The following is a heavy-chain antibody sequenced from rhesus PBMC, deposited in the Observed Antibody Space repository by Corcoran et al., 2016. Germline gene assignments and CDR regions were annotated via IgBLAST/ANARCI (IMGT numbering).Heavy chain of an antibody. CDR3: AREDYYGSGYYTGY. Sequence: VQLQESGPGLVKPTEILSPTCAASGGYFSGYSWGWIRQPPGLGLEWIGYISGSSRSTDYNPSLKSRVTISTDTSKNQFSLKLSSVTAADTAVYYCAREDYYGSGYYTGYWGQGVLVTVSS. V-gene: IGHV4-165*01. D-gene: IGHD3-28*01. J-gene: IGHJ4*01. CDR1: GGYFSGYS. CDR2: ISGSSRST.